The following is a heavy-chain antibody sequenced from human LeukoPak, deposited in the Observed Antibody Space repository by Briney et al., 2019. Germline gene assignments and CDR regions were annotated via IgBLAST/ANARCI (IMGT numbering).Heavy chain of an antibody. D-gene: IGHD3-16*01. CDR1: GFTVSSYW. V-gene: IGHV3-74*01. CDR3: ARDLELRDDAFDI. CDR2: INSDGSST. Sequence: QAGGSLRLSCVASGFTVSSYWMHWVRQAPGKGLVWVSRINSDGSSTSYADSVKGRFTISRDNAKNTLYLQMNSLRAEDTAVYYCARDLELRDDAFDIWGQGTMVTVSS. J-gene: IGHJ3*02.